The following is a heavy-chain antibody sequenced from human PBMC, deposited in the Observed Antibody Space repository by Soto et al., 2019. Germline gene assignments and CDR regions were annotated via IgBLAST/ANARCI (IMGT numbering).Heavy chain of an antibody. CDR1: GFTFSSYA. Sequence: GGSLRLSCAASGFTFSSYAMHWVRQAPGKGLEWVAVISYDVSNKYYADSVKGRFTISRDNSKNTLYLQMNSLRAEDTAVYYCARDERYDYVWGSYPYYFDYWGQGTLVTVSS. V-gene: IGHV3-30-3*01. J-gene: IGHJ4*02. CDR2: ISYDVSNK. D-gene: IGHD3-16*02. CDR3: ARDERYDYVWGSYPYYFDY.